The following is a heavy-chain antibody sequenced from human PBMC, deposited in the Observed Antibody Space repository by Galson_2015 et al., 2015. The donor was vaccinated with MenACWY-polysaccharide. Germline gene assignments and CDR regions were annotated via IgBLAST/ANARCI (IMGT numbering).Heavy chain of an antibody. D-gene: IGHD3-3*02. V-gene: IGHV3-23*01. CDR1: GITFSSSA. J-gene: IGHJ4*02. Sequence: SLRLSCAASGITFSSSAMNWVRQAPGKGMEWVSGITGSGGNIYYSDSVKGRFTISRDNSKNMLYLQMNSLRAEDTAVYYCANPISPSTYFVYWGQGTLVTVSS. CDR2: ITGSGGNI. CDR3: ANPISPSTYFVY.